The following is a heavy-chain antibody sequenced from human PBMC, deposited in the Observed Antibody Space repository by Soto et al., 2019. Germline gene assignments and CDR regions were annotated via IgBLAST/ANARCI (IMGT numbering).Heavy chain of an antibody. CDR2: IIPIFGTA. Sequence: GASVKVSCKASGGTFSSYAISWVRQAPGQGLEWMGGIIPIFGTANYAQKFQGRVTVTADKSTSTAYMELSSLRSEDTAVYYCAREYSGYGAPPMFDYWGQGTLVTVSS. D-gene: IGHD5-12*01. CDR1: GGTFSSYA. CDR3: AREYSGYGAPPMFDY. J-gene: IGHJ4*02. V-gene: IGHV1-69*06.